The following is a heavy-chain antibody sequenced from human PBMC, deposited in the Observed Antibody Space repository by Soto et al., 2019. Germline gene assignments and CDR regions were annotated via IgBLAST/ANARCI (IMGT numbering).Heavy chain of an antibody. CDR2: INHSGST. J-gene: IGHJ5*02. V-gene: IGHV4-34*01. Sequence: SETLSLTCAVSGGSFSGYYWSWIRQPPGKGLEWIGEINHSGSTNYNPSLKSRVTISVDTSKNQFSLKLSSVTAADTAVYYCARAWNSERDWFDPWGQGTLVTVSS. CDR3: ARAWNSERDWFDP. D-gene: IGHD1-7*01. CDR1: GGSFSGYY.